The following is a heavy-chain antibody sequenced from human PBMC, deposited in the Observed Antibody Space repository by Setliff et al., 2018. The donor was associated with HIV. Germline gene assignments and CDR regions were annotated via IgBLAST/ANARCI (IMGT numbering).Heavy chain of an antibody. CDR2: INPTGGST. CDR3: AGAGAWQRNALDI. V-gene: IGHV1-46*01. D-gene: IGHD5-12*01. Sequence: ASVKVSCKASGYIFTDYYMHWVRQAPGQGLEWMGVINPTGGSTRNTQKFQGRVAMTRDTSTSTVYMELSSLRSEDTAVYYCAGAGAWQRNALDIWGQGTMVTVSS. J-gene: IGHJ3*02. CDR1: GYIFTDYY.